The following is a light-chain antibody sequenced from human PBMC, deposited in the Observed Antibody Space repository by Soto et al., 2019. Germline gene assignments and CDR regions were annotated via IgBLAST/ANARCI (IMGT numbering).Light chain of an antibody. CDR3: QQYNNWPFA. Sequence: EIVMTQSPATLSVSPGERATLSCRASQSIGSTLAWYQQKPCQAPRLRIYDASTRATGIPVRFSGSGSGTEFTLTINSLQSEDFTVYYCQQYNNWPFAFGPGTKVDIK. CDR2: DAS. CDR1: QSIGST. J-gene: IGKJ3*01. V-gene: IGKV3-15*01.